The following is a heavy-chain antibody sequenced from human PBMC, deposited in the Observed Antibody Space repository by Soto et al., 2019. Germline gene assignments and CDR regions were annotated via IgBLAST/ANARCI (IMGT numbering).Heavy chain of an antibody. Sequence: QVQLVQSEAEVREAGASVKVSCKASGFTFTGYYIHWVRQAPGQGLEWMGWIKCNGGDPKYAQKFQDRVTMTRDTSMNTVYMELSRLTSDDTAMYYCARDERSYGEPPFDYWGQGTLVAVSS. CDR2: IKCNGGDP. V-gene: IGHV1-2*02. CDR1: GFTFTGYY. D-gene: IGHD3-16*01. J-gene: IGHJ4*02. CDR3: ARDERSYGEPPFDY.